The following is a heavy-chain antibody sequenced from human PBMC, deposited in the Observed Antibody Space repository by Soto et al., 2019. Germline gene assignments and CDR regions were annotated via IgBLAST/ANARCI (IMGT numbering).Heavy chain of an antibody. D-gene: IGHD3-10*01. V-gene: IGHV4-39*01. CDR3: ARVITMVRERRVYSWFDP. Sequence: QLQLQESGPGLVKPSETLSLTCTVSGGSISSSSYYWGWIRQPPGKGLEWIGSIYYSGSTYYNPSLKSRVTISVDTSKYQFCLKLSSVAAADAAVYYCARVITMVRERRVYSWFDPWGQGTLVTVSS. CDR1: GGSISSSSYY. J-gene: IGHJ5*02. CDR2: IYYSGST.